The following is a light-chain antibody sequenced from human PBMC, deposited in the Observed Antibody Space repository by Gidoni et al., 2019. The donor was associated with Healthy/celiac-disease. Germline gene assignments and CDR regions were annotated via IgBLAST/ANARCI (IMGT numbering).Light chain of an antibody. J-gene: IGLJ3*02. CDR2: EVS. V-gene: IGLV2-8*01. CDR1: SSDVGGYNS. CDR3: SSYAGSNNLGV. Sequence: QSALTQPPSASGSPGQSVTISCTGTSSDVGGYNSVSWYQQHPGTAPKLMIYEVSKRPSGGPDRFSGSKSGNTASLTVAGLQAEDEADYYCSSYAGSNNLGVFGGGTKLTVL.